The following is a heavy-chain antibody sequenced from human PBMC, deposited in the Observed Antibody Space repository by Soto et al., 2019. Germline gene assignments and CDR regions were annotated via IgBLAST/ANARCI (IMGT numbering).Heavy chain of an antibody. J-gene: IGHJ4*02. V-gene: IGHV4-4*07. D-gene: IGHD1-7*01. Sequence: SETLSLTCTVSSGSINSFYWSWIRQPAGKGLEWIGRIHSSGTTNYNPSLKSRVTMSVDTSRNQFSLKLTSVTAADTAVYYCARERIIGTSYSDYWGQGVLVTVYS. CDR3: ARERIIGTSYSDY. CDR1: SGSINSFY. CDR2: IHSSGTT.